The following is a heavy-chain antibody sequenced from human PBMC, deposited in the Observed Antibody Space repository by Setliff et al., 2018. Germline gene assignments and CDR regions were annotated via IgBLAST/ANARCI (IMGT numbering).Heavy chain of an antibody. V-gene: IGHV6-1*01. D-gene: IGHD7-27*01. CDR3: ARDSELGLDALDI. CDR2: TFYRSKRYY. J-gene: IGHJ3*02. Sequence: SQTLSLTCVISGDSVSSNGAAWNWIRQSPSGGLEWLGRTFYRSKRYYDYALSVKSRITVNPDTSKNQFSLHLNSVTPEDTAVYYCARDSELGLDALDIWGQGTMVTVSS. CDR1: GDSVSSNGAA.